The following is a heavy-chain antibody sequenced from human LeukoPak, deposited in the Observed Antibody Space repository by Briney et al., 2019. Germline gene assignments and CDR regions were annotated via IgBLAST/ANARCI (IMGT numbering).Heavy chain of an antibody. D-gene: IGHD6-25*01. J-gene: IGHJ4*02. Sequence: PGGSLRLSCAASGFTFDDYAMHWVRQAPGKGLEWVSGISWNSGSIGYADSVKGRFTISRDNSKNTLYLQLNSLRAEDTAVYYCAKDAKAAPQIDYWGQGTLVTVSS. CDR1: GFTFDDYA. CDR3: AKDAKAAPQIDY. CDR2: ISWNSGSI. V-gene: IGHV3-9*01.